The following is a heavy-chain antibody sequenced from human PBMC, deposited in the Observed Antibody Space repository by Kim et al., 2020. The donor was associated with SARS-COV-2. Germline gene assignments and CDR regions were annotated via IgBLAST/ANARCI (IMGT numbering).Heavy chain of an antibody. CDR2: ISGSRGST. CDR3: AKDPGGAILPYYGMDV. Sequence: GGSLRLSCAASGFTFSSYAMSWVRQAPGKGLEWVSAISGSRGSTYYADSVKGRFTISRDNSKNTLYLQMNSLRAEDTAVYYCAKDPGGAILPYYGMDVWGRGTTVTVSS. V-gene: IGHV3-23*01. J-gene: IGHJ6*02. D-gene: IGHD2-2*01. CDR1: GFTFSSYA.